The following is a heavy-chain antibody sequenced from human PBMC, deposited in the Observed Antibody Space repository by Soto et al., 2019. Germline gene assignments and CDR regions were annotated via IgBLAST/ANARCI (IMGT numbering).Heavy chain of an antibody. J-gene: IGHJ4*02. D-gene: IGHD1-26*01. V-gene: IGHV1-18*01. CDR1: GYTFTSYG. CDR3: AVATQIGFYFDY. Sequence: ASVKVSCKASGYTFTSYGISWVRQAPGQGLEWMGWISAYNGNTNYAQKLQGRVTMTTDTSTSTAYMELRSLRSDDTAVYYCAVATQIGFYFDYWGQGTLVTVSS. CDR2: ISAYNGNT.